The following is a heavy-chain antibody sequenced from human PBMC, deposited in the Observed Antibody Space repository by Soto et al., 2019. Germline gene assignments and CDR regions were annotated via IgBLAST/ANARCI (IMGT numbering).Heavy chain of an antibody. CDR2: IWYDGSNK. CDR1: GFTFSSYG. Sequence: PGGSLRLSCAASGFTFSSYGMHWVRQAPGKGLEWVAVIWYDGSNKYYADSVKGRFTISRDNSKNTLYLQMNSLRAEDTAVYYWARDLGYCSGGRCPPYNWFDPWCQGTLVNVS. D-gene: IGHD2-15*01. V-gene: IGHV3-33*01. CDR3: ARDLGYCSGGRCPPYNWFDP. J-gene: IGHJ5*02.